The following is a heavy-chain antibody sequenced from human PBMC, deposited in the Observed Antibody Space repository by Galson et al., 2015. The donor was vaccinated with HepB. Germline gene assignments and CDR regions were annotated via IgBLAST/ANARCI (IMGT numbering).Heavy chain of an antibody. CDR2: ISSNGGST. CDR1: GFTFSSYA. D-gene: IGHD6-13*01. CDR3: AKDRKAAAGTLDY. J-gene: IGHJ4*02. Sequence: SLRLSCAASGFTFSSYAMHWVRQAPGKGLEYVSAISSNGGSTYYADSVKGRFTISRDNSKNTLYLQMNSLRAEDTAVYYCAKDRKAAAGTLDYWGQGTLVTVSS. V-gene: IGHV3-64*04.